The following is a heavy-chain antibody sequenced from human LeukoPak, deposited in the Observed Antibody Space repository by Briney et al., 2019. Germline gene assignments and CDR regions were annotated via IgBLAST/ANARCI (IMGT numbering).Heavy chain of an antibody. D-gene: IGHD2-2*01. CDR3: ASGQGTSSWGDPTPDAFDI. V-gene: IGHV3-30*02. CDR1: GFTFSSYG. Sequence: GGFLRLSCAASGFTFSSYGMHWVRQAPGKGLEWVAFIRYDGSNKYYADSVKGRFTISRDNSKNTLYLQMNSLRAEDTAVYYCASGQGTSSWGDPTPDAFDIWGQGTMVTVSS. J-gene: IGHJ3*02. CDR2: IRYDGSNK.